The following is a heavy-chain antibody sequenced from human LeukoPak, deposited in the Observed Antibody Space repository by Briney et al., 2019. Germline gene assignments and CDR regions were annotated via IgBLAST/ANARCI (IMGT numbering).Heavy chain of an antibody. Sequence: GGSLRLYCASSRFNFRNYWMHWVRQGPGKGLVWVSRIRSDGTSTSYADSVKGRFTISRGNAKNTLYLQMSSLRAEDTAVYYCAGWGDPVKHYAQYSQYWGQGTLVTVSS. V-gene: IGHV3-74*01. D-gene: IGHD2-21*02. CDR3: AGWGDPVKHYAQYSQY. J-gene: IGHJ1*01. CDR2: IRSDGTST. CDR1: RFNFRNYW.